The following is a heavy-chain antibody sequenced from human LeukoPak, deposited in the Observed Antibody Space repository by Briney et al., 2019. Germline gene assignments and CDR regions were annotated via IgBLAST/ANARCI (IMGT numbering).Heavy chain of an antibody. CDR1: GYTFTGYY. CDR3: ARDGNCSSTSCYAGFYYYYYMDV. J-gene: IGHJ6*03. D-gene: IGHD2-2*03. Sequence: GASVKVSCKASGYTFTGYYMHWVRQAPGQGLEWMGWINPNSGGTNYAQKFQGRVTMTRDTSISTAYMELSRLRSDDTAVYYCARDGNCSSTSCYAGFYYYYYMDVWGKGTTVTISS. V-gene: IGHV1-2*02. CDR2: INPNSGGT.